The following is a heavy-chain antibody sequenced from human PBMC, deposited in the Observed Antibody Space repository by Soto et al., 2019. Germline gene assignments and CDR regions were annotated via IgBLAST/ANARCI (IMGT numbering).Heavy chain of an antibody. CDR1: GGTFSSYT. V-gene: IGHV1-69*01. Sequence: QLQLVQSGAEVREPGSSVKVSCKASGGTFSSYTVIWVRQAPGQGLEWMGGITTTVNIAKYAEKFQGRVTITADESTSTVNMHLSRRISEDTAVYFCARGYYSGSNPSSFAYWGHGTLVAVSS. J-gene: IGHJ4*01. CDR2: ITTTVNIA. CDR3: ARGYYSGSNPSSFAY. D-gene: IGHD1-26*01.